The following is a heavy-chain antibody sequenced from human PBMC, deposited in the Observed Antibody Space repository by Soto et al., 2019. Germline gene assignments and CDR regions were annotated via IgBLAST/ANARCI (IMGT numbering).Heavy chain of an antibody. CDR2: MNPDSGNT. Sequence: QVQLVQSGAEVKKPGASVKVSCKASGYTFINYDINWVQQATGQGLEWVGWMNPDSGNTGYAQNFQGRVTMTGNTSVSSVYMELRSLTSEDTAVYYCARRRGSNGWFDLWGQGTLVTVSS. J-gene: IGHJ5*02. V-gene: IGHV1-8*01. CDR1: GYTFINYD. CDR3: ARRRGSNGWFDL. D-gene: IGHD2-8*01.